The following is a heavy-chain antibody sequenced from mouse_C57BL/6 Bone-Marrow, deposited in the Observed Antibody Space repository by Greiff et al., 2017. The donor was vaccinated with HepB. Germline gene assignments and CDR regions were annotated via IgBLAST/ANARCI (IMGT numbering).Heavy chain of an antibody. CDR1: GYTFTSYG. Sequence: QVQLQQSGAELARPGASVKLSCKASGYTFTSYGISWVKQRTGQGLEWIGEIYPRSGNTYYNEKFKGKATLTADKSSSTAYMELRSLTSEDSAVYVCARPDGFLYYFDYWGQGTTLTVSS. V-gene: IGHV1-81*01. CDR3: ARPDGFLYYFDY. CDR2: IYPRSGNT. J-gene: IGHJ2*01. D-gene: IGHD2-3*01.